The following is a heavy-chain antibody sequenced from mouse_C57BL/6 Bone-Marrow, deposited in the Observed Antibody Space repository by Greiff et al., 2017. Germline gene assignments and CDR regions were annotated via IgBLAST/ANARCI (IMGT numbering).Heavy chain of an antibody. J-gene: IGHJ3*01. CDR1: GYTFTSYG. CDR3: ARSRDYDYSWFAY. D-gene: IGHD2-4*01. CDR2: IYPRSGNT. Sequence: VMLVESGAELARPGASVKLSCKASGYTFTSYGISWVKQRTGQGLEWIGEIYPRSGNTYYNEKFKGKATLTADTSSSTAYMELRSLTSEDSAVYFCARSRDYDYSWFAYWGQGTLVTVSA. V-gene: IGHV1-81*01.